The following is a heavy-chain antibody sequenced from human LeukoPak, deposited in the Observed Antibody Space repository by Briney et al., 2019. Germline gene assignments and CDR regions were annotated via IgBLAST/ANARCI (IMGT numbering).Heavy chain of an antibody. Sequence: PSETLSLTCGVSGGSFSDYYWSWIRQSPGKGLECIGEINQSGNTNYNPSLKSRVTISIDTSKNQFSLKLSSVTAADTAVYYCARVEGSSWYGGYFQHWGQGTLVTVSS. D-gene: IGHD6-13*01. CDR1: GGSFSDYY. V-gene: IGHV4-34*01. CDR2: INQSGNT. CDR3: ARVEGSSWYGGYFQH. J-gene: IGHJ1*01.